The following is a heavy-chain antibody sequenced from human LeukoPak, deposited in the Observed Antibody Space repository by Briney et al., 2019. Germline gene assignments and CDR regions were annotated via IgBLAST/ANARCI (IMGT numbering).Heavy chain of an antibody. Sequence: PGGSLRLSCAASGFTFSSYAMSWVRQAPGKGLEWVSAISGSGGSTYYADSVKGRFTISRDNSKNTLYLQMNSLRAEDTAVYYCARVKSDSSGYPYTYYFDYWGQGTLVAVSS. D-gene: IGHD3-22*01. CDR2: ISGSGGST. V-gene: IGHV3-23*01. J-gene: IGHJ4*02. CDR1: GFTFSSYA. CDR3: ARVKSDSSGYPYTYYFDY.